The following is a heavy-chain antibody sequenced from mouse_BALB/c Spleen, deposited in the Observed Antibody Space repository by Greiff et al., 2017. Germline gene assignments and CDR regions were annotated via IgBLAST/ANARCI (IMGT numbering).Heavy chain of an antibody. D-gene: IGHD1-1*01. J-gene: IGHJ4*01. Sequence: QVQLQQSGPELVKPGASVKISCKASGYAFSSSWMNWVKQRPGQGLEWIGRIYPGDGDTNYNGKFKGKATLTADKSSSTAYMQLSSLTSVDSAVYFCARKDYGSSYAMDYWGQGTSVTVSS. CDR3: ARKDYGSSYAMDY. V-gene: IGHV1-82*01. CDR1: GYAFSSSW. CDR2: IYPGDGDT.